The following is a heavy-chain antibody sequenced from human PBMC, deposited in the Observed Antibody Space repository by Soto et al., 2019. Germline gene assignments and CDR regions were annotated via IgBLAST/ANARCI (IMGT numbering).Heavy chain of an antibody. J-gene: IGHJ5*02. CDR1: GFTFSSYS. D-gene: IGHD3-10*01. Sequence: PGGSLRLSCAASGFTFSSYSMNWVRQAPGKGLEWVSSISSSSGYIYYADSVKGRFTISRDNAKNSLYLQMNSLRAEDTAVYYCARLWSIYYYGSETDPGPFDPWGHGTLVTVPS. CDR2: ISSSSGYI. V-gene: IGHV3-21*01. CDR3: ARLWSIYYYGSETDPGPFDP.